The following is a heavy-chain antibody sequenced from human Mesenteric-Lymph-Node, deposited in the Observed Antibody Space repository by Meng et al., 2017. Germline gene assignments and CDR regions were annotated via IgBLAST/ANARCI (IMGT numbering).Heavy chain of an antibody. V-gene: IGHV1-18*01. J-gene: IGHJ3*02. CDR3: AREGYYYDSSGADAFDI. Sequence: ASVKVSCKASGYTFTSYGISWVRQAPGQGLEWMGWISGYHGNRNYAQKFQDRVTMTTDTSTSTAYMELRSLRSDDTAVYYCAREGYYYDSSGADAFDIWGQGTMVTVSS. CDR1: GYTFTSYG. CDR2: ISGYHGNR. D-gene: IGHD3-22*01.